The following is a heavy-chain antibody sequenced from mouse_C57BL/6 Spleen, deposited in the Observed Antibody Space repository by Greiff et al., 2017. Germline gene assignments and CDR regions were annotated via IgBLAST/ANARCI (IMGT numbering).Heavy chain of an antibody. D-gene: IGHD2-12*01. Sequence: LQQSGGGFVKPGGSLTLSCAASGFTFSSYTMSWVRQPPPKRLEWVATISGGGGNTYYPDSVKGRFTISRDTAKNTLYLHMSSLRSEDTALYYCARQGYDGYFDVWGTGTTVTVSS. CDR2: ISGGGGNT. V-gene: IGHV5-9*01. CDR3: ARQGYDGYFDV. J-gene: IGHJ1*03. CDR1: GFTFSSYT.